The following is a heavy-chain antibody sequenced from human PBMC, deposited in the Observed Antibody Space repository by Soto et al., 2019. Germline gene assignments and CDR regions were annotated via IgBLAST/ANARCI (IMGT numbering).Heavy chain of an antibody. CDR1: GYTFTSYG. J-gene: IGHJ4*02. Sequence: ASVKVSCTASGYTFTSYGSSWVRQAPGQGLEWMGWISAYNGNTNYAQKLQGRVTMTTDTSTSTAYMELRSLRSDDTAVYYCARDLHGSGDFDYWGQGTLVTVSS. D-gene: IGHD6-19*01. V-gene: IGHV1-18*01. CDR2: ISAYNGNT. CDR3: ARDLHGSGDFDY.